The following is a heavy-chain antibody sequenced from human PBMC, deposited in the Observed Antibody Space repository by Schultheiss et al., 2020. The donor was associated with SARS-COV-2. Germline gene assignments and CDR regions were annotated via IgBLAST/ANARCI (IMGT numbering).Heavy chain of an antibody. CDR2: IGTAGDT. CDR3: ARDGTQLWSYYYYYYMDV. Sequence: GGSLRLSCAASGFTFSRNAVNWVRQAPGKGLEWVSAIGTAGDTYYPGSVKGRFTISRDNAKKSLDLQMNSLRAEDTAVYYCARDGTQLWSYYYYYYMDVWGKGTTVTVSS. V-gene: IGHV3-13*01. D-gene: IGHD5-18*01. J-gene: IGHJ6*03. CDR1: GFTFSRNA.